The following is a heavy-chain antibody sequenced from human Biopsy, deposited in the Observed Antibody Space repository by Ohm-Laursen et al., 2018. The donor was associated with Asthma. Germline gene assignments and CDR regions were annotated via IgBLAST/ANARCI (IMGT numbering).Heavy chain of an antibody. Sequence: ASSVKDSCKASGDSFSNYAISWVRQAPGQGLEWMGGLIPVLGTPDHAQMFEGRVTITADESTSTAYMELSSLSSEDTAVYYCARGYSGSDRIVYYYSGLEVWGQGTTVTVSS. J-gene: IGHJ6*02. V-gene: IGHV1-69*01. CDR3: ARGYSGSDRIVYYYSGLEV. D-gene: IGHD5-12*01. CDR2: LIPVLGTP. CDR1: GDSFSNYA.